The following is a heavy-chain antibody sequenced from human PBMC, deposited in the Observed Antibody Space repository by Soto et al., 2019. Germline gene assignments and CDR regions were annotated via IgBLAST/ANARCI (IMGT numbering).Heavy chain of an antibody. J-gene: IGHJ6*02. V-gene: IGHV5-10-1*01. CDR1: GYSFTSYW. Sequence: GESLKISCKGSGYSFTSYWISWVRQMPGKGLEWMGRIDPSDSYTNYSPSFQGHVTISADKSIGTAYLQWSSLKASDTAMYYCARHDIVVVPAAIHYYYYGMDVWGQGTTVTVSS. CDR3: ARHDIVVVPAAIHYYYYGMDV. CDR2: IDPSDSYT. D-gene: IGHD2-2*02.